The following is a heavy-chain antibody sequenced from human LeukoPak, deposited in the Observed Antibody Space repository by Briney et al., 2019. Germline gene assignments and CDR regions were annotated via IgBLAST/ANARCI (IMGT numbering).Heavy chain of an antibody. CDR3: ARASQWLAFDN. CDR1: RFTVTNSY. J-gene: IGHJ4*02. D-gene: IGHD6-19*01. V-gene: IGHV3-66*01. Sequence: SGGSLRLSCAASRFTVTNSYMSWVRQAPGKGLEWVSVIYDGDNTNYPDSVKGRFTISRDSSKNTLYLQMNSLRADDTAVYFCARASQWLAFDNWGQGTLVSVSS. CDR2: IYDGDNT.